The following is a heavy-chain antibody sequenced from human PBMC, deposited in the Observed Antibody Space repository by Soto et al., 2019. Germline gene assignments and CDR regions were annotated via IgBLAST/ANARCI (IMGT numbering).Heavy chain of an antibody. J-gene: IGHJ4*02. CDR1: GYTFTSYG. V-gene: IGHV1-18*01. CDR3: ARDQRRSILASAGPRHLHAY. CDR2: ISAYNGNT. D-gene: IGHD6-13*01. Sequence: GASVKVSCKASGYTFTSYGISWVRQAPGQGLEWMGWISAYNGNTNYAQKLQGRVTMTTDTSTSTAYMELRSLRSDDTAVYYCARDQRRSILASAGPRHLHAYWAQRTPVPVSS.